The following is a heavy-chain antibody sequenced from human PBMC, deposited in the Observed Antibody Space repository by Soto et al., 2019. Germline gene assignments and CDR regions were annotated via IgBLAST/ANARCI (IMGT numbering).Heavy chain of an antibody. J-gene: IGHJ2*01. Sequence: QVQLQESGPGLVKPSQTLSLTCTVPSGSISSGVYYWSWIRQHPGTGLEWIGDIYNSGRTYYNPSLKRRITISVDTSKSQFSLQLSSVTAADTAMYYCARKSGAAYFDLWGRGTLVTVSS. D-gene: IGHD7-27*01. CDR1: SGSISSGVYY. V-gene: IGHV4-31*03. CDR2: IYNSGRT. CDR3: ARKSGAAYFDL.